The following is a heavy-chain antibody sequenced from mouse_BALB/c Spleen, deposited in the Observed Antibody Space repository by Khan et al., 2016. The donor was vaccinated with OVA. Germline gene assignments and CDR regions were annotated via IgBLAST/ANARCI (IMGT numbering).Heavy chain of an antibody. CDR3: ARDYWFAY. CDR1: GFTFSNSA. J-gene: IGHJ3*01. V-gene: IGHV5-6-5*01. Sequence: DVKLVESGGGLVRPGGSLKLSCAASGFTFSNSAMSWVRQSPEKRLEWVASISSGDSTYYLDSVKGRVTISRDNARNILYLQMSSLRSEDTAIYFCARDYWFAYWGQGTLVTVSA. CDR2: ISSGDST.